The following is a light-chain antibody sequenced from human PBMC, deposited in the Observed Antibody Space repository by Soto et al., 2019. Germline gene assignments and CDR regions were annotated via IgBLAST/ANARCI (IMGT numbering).Light chain of an antibody. CDR2: EGS. Sequence: QSALTQPASVSGSPGQSITISCTGTSSDVGSYNLVSWYQQHPGKAPKLMIYEGSKRPSGGSNRFSGSKSGNTASLTISGLQAEDEADYYCCSYAGSSTRLYVFGTGTKLTVL. CDR3: CSYAGSSTRLYV. CDR1: SSDVGSYNL. J-gene: IGLJ1*01. V-gene: IGLV2-23*01.